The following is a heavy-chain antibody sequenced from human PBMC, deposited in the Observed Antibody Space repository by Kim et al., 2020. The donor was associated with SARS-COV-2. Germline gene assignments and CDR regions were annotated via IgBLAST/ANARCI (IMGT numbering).Heavy chain of an antibody. D-gene: IGHD3-3*01. CDR1: GGSFSGYY. CDR3: ARGYGFGVVIIYRYSYGPHFDY. CDR2: INHSGST. Sequence: SETLSLTCAVYGGSFSGYYWSWIRQPPGKGLEWIGEINHSGSTNYNPSLKSRVTISVDTSKNQFSLKLSSVTAADTAVYYCARGYGFGVVIIYRYSYGPHFDYWGQGTLVTVSS. V-gene: IGHV4-34*01. J-gene: IGHJ4*02.